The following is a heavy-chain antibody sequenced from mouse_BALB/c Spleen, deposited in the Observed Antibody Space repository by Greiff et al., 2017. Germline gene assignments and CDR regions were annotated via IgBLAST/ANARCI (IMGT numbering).Heavy chain of an antibody. Sequence: EVKLMESGGGLVQPGGSMKLSCVASGFTFSNYWMNWVRQSPEKGLEWVAEIRLKSNNYATHYAESVKGRFTISRDDSKSSVYLQMNNLRAEDTGIYYCTRNYGYDDGNYYAMDYWGQGTSVTVSS. V-gene: IGHV6-6*02. CDR1: GFTFSNYW. CDR3: TRNYGYDDGNYYAMDY. J-gene: IGHJ4*01. D-gene: IGHD2-2*01. CDR2: IRLKSNNYAT.